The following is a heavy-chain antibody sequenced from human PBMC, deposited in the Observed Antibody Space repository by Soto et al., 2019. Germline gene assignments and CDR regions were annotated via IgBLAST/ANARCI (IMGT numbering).Heavy chain of an antibody. Sequence: GESLKISCKGSGYSFTSYWISWVRPMPGKGLERMGRIDPSDSYTNYSPSFQGHVTISADKSTSTAYLQWSSLKASDTAMYYCALNPRFLEWLEVDYYYYGMDVWGQGTTVTVSS. CDR1: GYSFTSYW. D-gene: IGHD3-3*01. CDR3: ALNPRFLEWLEVDYYYYGMDV. J-gene: IGHJ6*02. V-gene: IGHV5-10-1*01. CDR2: IDPSDSYT.